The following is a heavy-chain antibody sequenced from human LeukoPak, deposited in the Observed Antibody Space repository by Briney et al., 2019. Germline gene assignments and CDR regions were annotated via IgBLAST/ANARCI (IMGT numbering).Heavy chain of an antibody. CDR3: ARVHIVVVTATLHFDY. V-gene: IGHV3-7*03. CDR2: IKQDGSEK. D-gene: IGHD2-21*02. Sequence: PGGSLRLSCVASGFTFSSYWMSWVRQAPGKGLEWVANIKQDGSEKYYVDSVKGRFTISRDNAKNSLYLQMNSLRAEDTAVYYCARVHIVVVTATLHFDYWGQGTLVTVSS. CDR1: GFTFSSYW. J-gene: IGHJ4*02.